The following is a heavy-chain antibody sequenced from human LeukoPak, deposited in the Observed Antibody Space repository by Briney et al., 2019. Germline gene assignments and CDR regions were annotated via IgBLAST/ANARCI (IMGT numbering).Heavy chain of an antibody. CDR1: GGSFSSYY. J-gene: IGHJ3*02. D-gene: IGHD4-11*01. CDR3: ARQDSTYDAFDI. Sequence: SETLSLTCAVYGGSFSSYYWGWIRQPPGKGLEWIGSIYYSGSTYYNPSLKSRVTISVDTSKNQFSLKLSSVTAADTAVYYCARQDSTYDAFDIWGQGTMVTVSS. V-gene: IGHV4-39*01. CDR2: IYYSGST.